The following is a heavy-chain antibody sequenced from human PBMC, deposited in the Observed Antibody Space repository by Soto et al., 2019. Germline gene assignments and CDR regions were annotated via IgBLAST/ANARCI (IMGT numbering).Heavy chain of an antibody. J-gene: IGHJ4*02. Sequence: PGGSLRLSCAASGFTFTRYSMNWVRQAPGKGLEWVSSISSTTNYIYYADSMKGRFTVSRGNAKNSVYLEMNSLSAEDTAVYHCARESEDLTSNFDYWGQGTLVTVSS. CDR2: ISSTTNYI. CDR3: ARESEDLTSNFDY. CDR1: GFTFTRYS. V-gene: IGHV3-21*01.